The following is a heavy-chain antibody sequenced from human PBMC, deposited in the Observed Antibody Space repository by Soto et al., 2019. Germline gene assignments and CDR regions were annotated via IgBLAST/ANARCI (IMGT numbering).Heavy chain of an antibody. D-gene: IGHD3-3*01. V-gene: IGHV4-34*01. J-gene: IGHJ6*03. CDR3: ARVYYDFWSGYYGPNAPTYMDV. CDR1: GGSFSGYY. Sequence: SETLSLTCAVYGGSFSGYYWSWIRQPPGKGLEWIGEINHSGSTNYNPSLKSRVTISVDTSKNQFSLKLSSVTAADTAVYYCARVYYDFWSGYYGPNAPTYMDVWGKGTTVTVSS. CDR2: INHSGST.